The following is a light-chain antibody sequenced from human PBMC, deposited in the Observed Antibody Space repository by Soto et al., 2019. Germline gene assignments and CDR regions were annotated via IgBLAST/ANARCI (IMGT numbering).Light chain of an antibody. CDR1: SSDVGGYNY. V-gene: IGLV2-14*01. Sequence: QSVLTQPASVFGSPGQLITIFCTVTSSDVGGYNYVSWYQQHPRKAPKLMIYDVSNRPSGVSNRFSGSKSGNTASLTISRLQAEDEADYYCSSDTSSSTLYVFGTGTGHRP. J-gene: IGLJ1*01. CDR3: SSDTSSSTLYV. CDR2: DVS.